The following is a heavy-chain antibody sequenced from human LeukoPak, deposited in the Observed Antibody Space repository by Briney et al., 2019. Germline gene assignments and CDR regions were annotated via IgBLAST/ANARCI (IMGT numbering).Heavy chain of an antibody. Sequence: PVRSLRLSCVASGFTFSSYAMHWVRQAPGKGLEWVAVISRDGRDEHHADSVKGRFTISRDNSKNTLYLQMNSLRAEDTAVYFCAKDPRIAAAYYFDYWGQGTLVTVSS. CDR1: GFTFSSYA. J-gene: IGHJ4*02. D-gene: IGHD6-6*01. V-gene: IGHV3-30*18. CDR3: AKDPRIAAAYYFDY. CDR2: ISRDGRDE.